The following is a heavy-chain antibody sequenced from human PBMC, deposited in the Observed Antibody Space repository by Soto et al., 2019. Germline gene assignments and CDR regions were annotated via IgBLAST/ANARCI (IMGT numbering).Heavy chain of an antibody. Sequence: QITLKESGPTLVKPTQTLTLTCTFSGFSLSTGAVGVGWIRQPPGGALEWLALVYYNDDIRYSPSLKDRLTIXXXTXXNQVVLTLTNMDLVDTATYFCAHGRSVGSTYYFEYWGQGTLVTVSS. CDR3: AHGRSVGSTYYFEY. D-gene: IGHD2-2*03. V-gene: IGHV2-5*01. CDR1: GFSLSTGAVG. CDR2: VYYNDDI. J-gene: IGHJ4*02.